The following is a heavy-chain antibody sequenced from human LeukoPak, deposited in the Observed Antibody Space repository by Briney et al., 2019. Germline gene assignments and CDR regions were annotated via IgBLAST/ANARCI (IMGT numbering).Heavy chain of an antibody. CDR3: AELGITMIGGV. J-gene: IGHJ6*04. CDR2: IRSDGRNS. V-gene: IGHV3-30*02. D-gene: IGHD3-10*02. Sequence: PGGSLRLSCAASGSTFSSYGMHWVRQAPGKGLEWVAFIRSDGRNSYYADSVKGRFTISRDNAKNSLYLQMNSLRAEDTAVYYCAELGITMIGGVWGKGTTVTISS. CDR1: GSTFSSYG.